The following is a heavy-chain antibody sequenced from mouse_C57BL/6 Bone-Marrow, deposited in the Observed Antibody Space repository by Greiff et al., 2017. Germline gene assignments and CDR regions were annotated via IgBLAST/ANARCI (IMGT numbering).Heavy chain of an antibody. Sequence: LEESGAELAKPGASVKLSCKASGYTFTSYWMHWVKQRPGQGLEWIGYINPSSGYTKYNQKFKDKATLTADISSSTAYMQLSSLTYEDSAVYYCARPTRYFDVWGTGTTVTVAS. D-gene: IGHD2-10*01. V-gene: IGHV1-7*01. CDR1: GYTFTSYW. CDR2: INPSSGYT. J-gene: IGHJ1*03. CDR3: ARPTRYFDV.